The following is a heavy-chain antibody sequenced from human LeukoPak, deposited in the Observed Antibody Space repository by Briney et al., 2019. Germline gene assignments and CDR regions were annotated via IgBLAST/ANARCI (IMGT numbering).Heavy chain of an antibody. CDR2: IYYSGST. J-gene: IGHJ4*02. CDR3: ARNGPRGLVMATIIYFDY. V-gene: IGHV4-59*12. D-gene: IGHD5-24*01. CDR1: GGSISSYY. Sequence: SETLSLTCTVSGGSISSYYWSWIQQPPGKGLEWIGYIYYSGSTNYNPSLKSRVTISLDTSKNQFSLKLTSVTAADTAVYYCARNGPRGLVMATIIYFDYWGQGTLVTVSS.